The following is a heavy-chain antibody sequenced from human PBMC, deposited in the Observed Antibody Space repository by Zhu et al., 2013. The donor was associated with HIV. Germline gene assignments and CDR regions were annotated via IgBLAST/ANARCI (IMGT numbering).Heavy chain of an antibody. Sequence: QVQLVQSGAEVKKPGSSVKVSCKASGGTFSSYAISWVRQAPGQGLEWMGGIIPIFGTANYAQKFQGRVTITADKSTSTAYMELSSLRSEDTAVYYCARSHGSGSYYFESYYYGMDVWGQGTTVTVSS. CDR1: GGTFSSYA. J-gene: IGHJ6*02. D-gene: IGHD3-10*01. V-gene: IGHV1-69*06. CDR2: IIPIFGTA. CDR3: ARSHGSGSYYFESYYYGMDV.